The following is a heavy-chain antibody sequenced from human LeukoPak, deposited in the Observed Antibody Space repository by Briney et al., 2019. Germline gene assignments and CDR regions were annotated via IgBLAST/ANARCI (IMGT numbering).Heavy chain of an antibody. CDR2: IKHDGSEK. D-gene: IGHD3-10*01. V-gene: IGHV3-7*01. Sequence: PGGSLRLSCAASGFIFTNYFMSWVRQAPGKGLEWVASIKHDGSEKYYVDSVRGRFTISRDNTMNSLYLQMSSLRAEDTAVYYCAREGMVRGVPDAFDLWGQGTMVTVSS. CDR1: GFIFTNYF. J-gene: IGHJ3*01. CDR3: AREGMVRGVPDAFDL.